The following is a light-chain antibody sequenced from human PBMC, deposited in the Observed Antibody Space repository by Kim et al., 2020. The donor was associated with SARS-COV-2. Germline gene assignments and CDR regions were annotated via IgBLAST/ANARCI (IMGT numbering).Light chain of an antibody. J-gene: IGKJ1*01. CDR2: GAS. V-gene: IGKV3-20*01. CDR1: QSVSSSY. Sequence: EIVLTQSPGTLSLSPGERATLSCRASQSVSSSYLAWYQLKPGQAPRLLIYGASSRATGIPDTFSGSGSGTDFTLTISRLQPEDFAVYFCQQYGSSPQTFGQGTKVEIK. CDR3: QQYGSSPQT.